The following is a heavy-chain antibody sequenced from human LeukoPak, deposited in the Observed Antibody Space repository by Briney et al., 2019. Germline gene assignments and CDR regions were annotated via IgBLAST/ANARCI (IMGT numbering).Heavy chain of an antibody. J-gene: IGHJ2*01. D-gene: IGHD3-22*01. V-gene: IGHV1-18*01. CDR1: GYTFTSYG. Sequence: EASVNVSCKASGYTFTSYGISWVRQAPGQGLEGMGWISAYNGNTNYAQKLQGRVTITTDTSTSTAYMELRSLRSDDTAVYYCARVGGYYPSHWYFDLWGRGTLVTVSS. CDR2: ISAYNGNT. CDR3: ARVGGYYPSHWYFDL.